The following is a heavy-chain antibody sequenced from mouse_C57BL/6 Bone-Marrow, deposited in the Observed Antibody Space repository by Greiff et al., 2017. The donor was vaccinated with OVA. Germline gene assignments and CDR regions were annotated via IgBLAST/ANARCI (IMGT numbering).Heavy chain of an antibody. CDR1: GYAFSSYW. D-gene: IGHD2-2*01. Sequence: QVQPQQSGAELVKPGASVKISCKASGYAFSSYWMNWVKQRPGKGLEWIGQIYPGDGDTNYNGKFKGKATLTADKSSSTAYMQLSSLTSEDSAVYFCARFGYALAMDYWGQGTSVTVSS. V-gene: IGHV1-80*01. J-gene: IGHJ4*01. CDR3: ARFGYALAMDY. CDR2: IYPGDGDT.